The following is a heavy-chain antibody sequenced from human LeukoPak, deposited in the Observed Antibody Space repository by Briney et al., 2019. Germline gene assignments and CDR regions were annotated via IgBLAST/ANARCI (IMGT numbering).Heavy chain of an antibody. D-gene: IGHD1-1*01. V-gene: IGHV3-30-3*01. Sequence: PGGSLRLSCAASGFTFTTYDIHWVRQAPGKGLEWVAVISSDGSSKYYADSVKGRFTISRDNSKNTLYLQMNSLRAEDTAVYYCARVGGRTMKDYYYYYMDVWGKGTTVTVSS. CDR3: ARVGGRTMKDYYYYYMDV. J-gene: IGHJ6*03. CDR1: GFTFTTYD. CDR2: ISSDGSSK.